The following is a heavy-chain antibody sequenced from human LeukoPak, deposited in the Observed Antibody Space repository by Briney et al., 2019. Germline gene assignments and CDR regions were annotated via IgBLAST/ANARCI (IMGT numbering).Heavy chain of an antibody. J-gene: IGHJ4*02. CDR1: GGSISSGGYY. D-gene: IGHD3-22*01. CDR3: ARDRDSSGYFFDY. Sequence: PSQTVSLTCTDSGGSISSGGYYWSWIRQHPGKGLEWIGYIYYSGSTYYNPSLKSRVTISVDTSKNQFSLKLSSVTAADTAVYYCARDRDSSGYFFDYWGQGTLVTVSS. V-gene: IGHV4-31*03. CDR2: IYYSGST.